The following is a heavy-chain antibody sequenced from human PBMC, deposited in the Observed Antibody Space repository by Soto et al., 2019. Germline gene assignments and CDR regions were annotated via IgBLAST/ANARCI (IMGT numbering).Heavy chain of an antibody. CDR1: GGTFSSYA. CDR2: IIPIFGTA. CDR3: ARKALGYCISTSCYRGIYYYYGMDV. V-gene: IGHV1-69*12. J-gene: IGHJ6*02. D-gene: IGHD2-2*01. Sequence: QVQLVQSGAEVKKPGSSVKVSCKASGGTFSSYAISWVRQAPGQGLEWMGGIIPIFGTANYAQKFQGRVTITADETTSTAYMALSSLRSEDTAVYYCARKALGYCISTSCYRGIYYYYGMDVWGQGTTVTVSS.